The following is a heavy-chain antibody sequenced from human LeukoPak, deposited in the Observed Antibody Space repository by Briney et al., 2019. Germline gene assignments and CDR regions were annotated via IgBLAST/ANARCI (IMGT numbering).Heavy chain of an antibody. CDR2: ISGSGDTT. V-gene: IGHV3-23*01. J-gene: IGHJ4*02. CDR1: GFTFRRYA. Sequence: PGGSLRLSCAASGFTFRRYAMNWVRQAPGKGLEWVSRISGSGDTTNYADSVKGRFTISRDNSRDTLYLQMNSLRAEDTAVYYCASLYSDYGDYWGQGTLVTVSS. D-gene: IGHD1-26*01. CDR3: ASLYSDYGDY.